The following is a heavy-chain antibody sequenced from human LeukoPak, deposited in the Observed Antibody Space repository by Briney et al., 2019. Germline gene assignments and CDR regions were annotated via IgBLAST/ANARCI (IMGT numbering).Heavy chain of an antibody. D-gene: IGHD3-10*01. V-gene: IGHV1-69*13. CDR3: ARGPYGSGSSPYYMDV. CDR2: IIPIFGTA. CDR1: GGTFSSYA. J-gene: IGHJ6*03. Sequence: ASVKVSCKASGGTFSSYAISWVRQAPGQGLEWMGGIIPIFGTANYAQKFQGRVTITADESTSTAYMELSSLRSEDTAVYNCARGPYGSGSSPYYMDVWGKGTTVTASS.